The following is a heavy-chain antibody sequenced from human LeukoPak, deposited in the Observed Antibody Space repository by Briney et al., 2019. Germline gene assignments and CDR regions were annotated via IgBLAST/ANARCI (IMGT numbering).Heavy chain of an antibody. CDR1: GYSFTIYW. CDR3: ARDGYRYGYLVF. Sequence: GESLKISCKGSGYSFTIYWIAWVRQMPGKGLEWMGIIYPGDSNTRYSPPFQGQVTISADKSVTTAYLQWSSLKASDTAMYYCARDGYRYGYLVFWGQGTLVTVSS. D-gene: IGHD5-18*01. J-gene: IGHJ4*02. CDR2: IYPGDSNT. V-gene: IGHV5-51*01.